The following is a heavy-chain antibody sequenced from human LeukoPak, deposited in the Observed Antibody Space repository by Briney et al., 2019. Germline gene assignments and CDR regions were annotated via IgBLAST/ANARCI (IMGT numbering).Heavy chain of an antibody. CDR3: AKASMIVVAPNDAFDI. CDR2: ISYDGSNK. CDR1: GFTFSSYG. V-gene: IGHV3-30*18. D-gene: IGHD3-22*01. Sequence: GRSLRLSCAASGFTFSSYGMQWVRQAPGRGLEGGAVISYDGSNKYYADSVKGRFTISRDNSKNTLYLQMNSLRAEDTAVYYCAKASMIVVAPNDAFDIWGQGTMVTVSS. J-gene: IGHJ3*02.